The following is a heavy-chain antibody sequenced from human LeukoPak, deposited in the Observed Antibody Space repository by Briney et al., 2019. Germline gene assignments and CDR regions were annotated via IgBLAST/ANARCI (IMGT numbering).Heavy chain of an antibody. J-gene: IGHJ1*01. CDR2: ISSSSSYI. D-gene: IGHD3-22*01. CDR3: AREWLYYYDSSGYYYGSEYFQH. CDR1: GFTFSSYS. Sequence: GGSLRLSCAASGFTFSSYSMNWVRQAPGKGLEWVSSISSSSSYIYYADSVKGRFTISRDNAKNSLYLQMNSLRADDTAVYYCAREWLYYYDSSGYYYGSEYFQHWGQGTLVTVSS. V-gene: IGHV3-21*01.